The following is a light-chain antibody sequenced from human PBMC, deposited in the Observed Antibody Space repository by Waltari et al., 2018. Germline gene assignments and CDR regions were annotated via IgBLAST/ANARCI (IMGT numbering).Light chain of an antibody. CDR1: NSDIGGYNF. V-gene: IGLV2-14*03. CDR3: SSDTSNSTLGV. J-gene: IGLJ3*02. CDR2: DVT. Sequence: QSALTQPASVSGSPGQSITISCTGTNSDIGGYNFVSWYQQHPAKAPKLMIFDVTNRPSGGSVRFPGSKSGNTASLTICGLQADDEAVYYCSSDTSNSTLGVFGGGTRLTVL.